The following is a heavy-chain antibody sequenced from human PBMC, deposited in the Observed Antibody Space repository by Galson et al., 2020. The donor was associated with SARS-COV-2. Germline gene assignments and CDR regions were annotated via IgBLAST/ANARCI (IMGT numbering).Heavy chain of an antibody. D-gene: IGHD3-10*01. J-gene: IGHJ5*02. Sequence: QAGGSLRLSCAASGFTFSSYGMHWVRQAPGKGLEWMAVIWYDGSNKNYADSVKGRFIISRDNSKNTLYLQMNSLRAEDTAMYYCARGQYGSGIAQGTWFDPWGQGTLVTVSS. CDR1: GFTFSSYG. CDR2: IWYDGSNK. V-gene: IGHV3-33*01. CDR3: ARGQYGSGIAQGTWFDP.